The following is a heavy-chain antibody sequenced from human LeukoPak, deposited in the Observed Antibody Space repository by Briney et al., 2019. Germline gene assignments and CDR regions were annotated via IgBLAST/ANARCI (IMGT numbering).Heavy chain of an antibody. CDR2: INPSGGST. CDR3: ARVIQYYYDSSGYYYGDAFDI. D-gene: IGHD3-22*01. CDR1: GYTFTSYY. V-gene: IGHV1-46*01. Sequence: ASVKVSCKASGYTFTSYYMHWVRQAPGQGLEWMGIINPSGGSTSYAQKFQGRVTMTRDTSTSTVYMELSSLRSEDTAVYYCARVIQYYYDSSGYYYGDAFDIWGQGTMVTVSP. J-gene: IGHJ3*02.